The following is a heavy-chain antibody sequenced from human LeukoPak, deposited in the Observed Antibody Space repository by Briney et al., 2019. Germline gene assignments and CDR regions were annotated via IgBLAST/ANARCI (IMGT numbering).Heavy chain of an antibody. J-gene: IGHJ4*02. D-gene: IGHD2-15*01. CDR3: ARGNVVVVAATKAYFDY. CDR2: INHSGST. CDR1: GGSISSYY. V-gene: IGHV4-34*01. Sequence: SETLSLTCTVSGGSISSYYWSWIRQPPGKGLEWIGEINHSGSTNYNPSLKSRVTISVDTSKNQFSLKLSSVTAADTAVYYCARGNVVVVAATKAYFDYWGQGTLVTVSS.